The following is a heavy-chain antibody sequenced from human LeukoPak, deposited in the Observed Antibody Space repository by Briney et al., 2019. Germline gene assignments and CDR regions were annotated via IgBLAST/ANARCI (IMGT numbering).Heavy chain of an antibody. CDR3: ARWGSGSYSNYYYMDV. CDR1: GCTFTGYY. J-gene: IGHJ6*03. D-gene: IGHD3-10*01. Sequence: GASVKAPCKASGCTFTGYYMNWVRQAPGQGLEWMGWINPNSGGTNYAQKFQGRVTMTRDTSISTAYMELSRLRSDDTAVYYCARWGSGSYSNYYYMDVWGKGTTVTVSS. V-gene: IGHV1-2*02. CDR2: INPNSGGT.